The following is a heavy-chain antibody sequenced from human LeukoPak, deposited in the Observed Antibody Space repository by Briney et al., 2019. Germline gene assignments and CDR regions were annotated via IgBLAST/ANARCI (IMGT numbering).Heavy chain of an antibody. CDR1: GYTFTIHG. CDR3: ARDPDY. CDR2: ISAYNGNT. V-gene: IGHV1-18*01. Sequence: GASVTVSFTASGYTFTIHGISWVRQAPGQGLEWMGWISAYNGNTNYEQKLQGRVTMTTDTSTSTAYMELRSLRSDDTAVYYCARDPDYWGQGTLVTVSS. J-gene: IGHJ4*02.